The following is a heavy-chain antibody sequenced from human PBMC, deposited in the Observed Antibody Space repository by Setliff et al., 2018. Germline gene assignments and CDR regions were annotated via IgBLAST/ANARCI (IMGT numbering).Heavy chain of an antibody. CDR1: GGSVSSGYYY. V-gene: IGHV4-39*02. CDR3: AGYQGSGSNYKVVNWFDP. CDR2: IYYSGLT. D-gene: IGHD3-10*01. J-gene: IGHJ5*02. Sequence: PSETLSLTCNVSGGSVSSGYYYWDWIRQPPGKGLEWIGTIYYSGLTYYTPSLRSRATISVDTSKNRFSLQLSSVTAADTAVYYCAGYQGSGSNYKVVNWFDPWGQGTLVTVSS.